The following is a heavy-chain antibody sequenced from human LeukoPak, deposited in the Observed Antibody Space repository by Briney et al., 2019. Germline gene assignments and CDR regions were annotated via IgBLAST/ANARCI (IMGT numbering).Heavy chain of an antibody. J-gene: IGHJ2*01. V-gene: IGHV3-23*01. CDR2: ISGGGAST. CDR3: AKDTVGTTPRGYFDL. CDR1: GFTFKSYG. Sequence: GGSLRLSCAASGFTFKSYGMSWVRQAPGKGLEWISSISGGGASTYYADSAKGRFTISRDSSKNTLFLQMNSLRAEDTAVYYCAKDTVGTTPRGYFDLWGRGTLLTVSS. D-gene: IGHD4-23*01.